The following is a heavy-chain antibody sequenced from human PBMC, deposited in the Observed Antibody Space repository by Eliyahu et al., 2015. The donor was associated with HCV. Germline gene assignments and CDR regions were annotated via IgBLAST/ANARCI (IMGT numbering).Heavy chain of an antibody. V-gene: IGHV3-33*01. CDR1: GFTFXSXG. J-gene: IGHJ6*02. Sequence: QVQLVESGGGVVQPGRSLRXSCAXSGFTFXSXGMHWVRQAPGKGLEWVAVIWYDGSNKYYADSVKGRFTISRDNSKNTLYLQMNSLRAEDTAVYYCARVTPPDRMYYGMDVWGQGTTVTVSS. CDR2: IWYDGSNK. D-gene: IGHD2-15*01. CDR3: ARVTPPDRMYYGMDV.